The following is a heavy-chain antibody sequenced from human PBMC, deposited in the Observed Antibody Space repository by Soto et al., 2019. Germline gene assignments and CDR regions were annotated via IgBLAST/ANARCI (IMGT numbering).Heavy chain of an antibody. Sequence: PGGSLRLSCAASGFTFSSYSMNWVRQAPGKGLEWVSYINRAGTPIFYADFVRGRFTISRDNAKNSLYLQMDSLRDEDTATYYCARDPGWLDPWGQGTLVTVSS. V-gene: IGHV3-48*02. J-gene: IGHJ5*02. CDR3: ARDPGWLDP. CDR1: GFTFSSYS. CDR2: INRAGTPI.